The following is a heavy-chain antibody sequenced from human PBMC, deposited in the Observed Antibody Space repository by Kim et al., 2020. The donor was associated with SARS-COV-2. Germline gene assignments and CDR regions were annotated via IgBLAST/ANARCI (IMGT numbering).Heavy chain of an antibody. V-gene: IGHV3-33*01. Sequence: YYADSVKGRFTISRDNSTNTLYLQMNSLRAEDTAVYYCARVYPGNWYFDLWGRGTLVTVSS. J-gene: IGHJ2*01. CDR3: ARVYPGNWYFDL.